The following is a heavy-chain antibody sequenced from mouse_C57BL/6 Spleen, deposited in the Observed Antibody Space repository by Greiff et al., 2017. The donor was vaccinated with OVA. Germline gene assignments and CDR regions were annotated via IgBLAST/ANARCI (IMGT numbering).Heavy chain of an antibody. Sequence: VQLQQPGAELVRPGSSVKLSCKASGYTFTSYWMDWVKQRPGQGLEWIGNIHPSDSDTNYTQKFKDKATLTVDKSSSTAYMQLSSLTSEDSADYYCARSTVVATFDDWGKGTTLTVSS. CDR1: GYTFTSYW. J-gene: IGHJ2*01. V-gene: IGHV1-61*01. CDR2: IHPSDSDT. D-gene: IGHD1-1*01. CDR3: ARSTVVATFDD.